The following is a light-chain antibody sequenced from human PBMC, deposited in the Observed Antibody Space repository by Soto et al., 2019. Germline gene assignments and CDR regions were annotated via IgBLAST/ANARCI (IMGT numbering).Light chain of an antibody. CDR2: EDN. Sequence: NFMLTQPHSVSESPGKTVTISCTRSSGSIASNYVQWYQQRPGSAPTTEIYEDNQRPSGVPDRFSGSIDSSSNSASLTISGLKTEDEADYYCQSYDSSNVVFGGGTKLTVL. CDR3: QSYDSSNVV. J-gene: IGLJ2*01. CDR1: SGSIASNY. V-gene: IGLV6-57*03.